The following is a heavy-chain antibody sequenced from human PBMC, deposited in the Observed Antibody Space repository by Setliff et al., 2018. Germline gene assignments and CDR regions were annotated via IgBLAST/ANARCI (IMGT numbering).Heavy chain of an antibody. CDR2: MNPNNGNT. CDR3: AIVVPALTYYYYGMDV. Sequence: RASVKVSCKASGYTFINYEINWVRQATGQGLEWMGGMNPNNGNTGYAQKFQGRVTMTRNTSTSTAYMELSSLRSEDTAVYYCAIVVPALTYYYYGMDVWGQGTTVTVSS. V-gene: IGHV1-8*02. J-gene: IGHJ6*02. CDR1: GYTFINYE. D-gene: IGHD2-2*01.